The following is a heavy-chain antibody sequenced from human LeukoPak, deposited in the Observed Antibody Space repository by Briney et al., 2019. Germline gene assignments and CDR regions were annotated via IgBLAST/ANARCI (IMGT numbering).Heavy chain of an antibody. D-gene: IGHD3-22*01. CDR1: GFTFSSYW. V-gene: IGHV3-7*01. J-gene: IGHJ4*02. CDR2: IKQDGSEK. CDR3: ARDAYYYDSSGYYYYFDY. Sequence: GGSLRLSCAASGFTFSSYWMSWVRQAPGKGLEWVANIKQDGSEKYYVDSVKGRFTISRDNAKNSLYLQMNSLRAEDTAVYYCARDAYYYDSSGYYYYFDYWGQGTLVTVSS.